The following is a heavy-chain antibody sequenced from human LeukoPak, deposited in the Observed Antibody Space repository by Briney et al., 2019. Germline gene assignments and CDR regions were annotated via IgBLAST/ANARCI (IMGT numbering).Heavy chain of an antibody. D-gene: IGHD2-21*02. CDR2: ISGSGGST. Sequence: PGGSLRLSCVASGFSFSTYAISWVRQAPGKGLEWVSAISGSGGSTYYADSVKGRFTISRDNPKNTLYLQMNSLRAEDTAVYYCAKPRLLGGDSPVGDYFDYWGQGTLVTVSS. CDR3: AKPRLLGGDSPVGDYFDY. J-gene: IGHJ4*02. CDR1: GFSFSTYA. V-gene: IGHV3-23*01.